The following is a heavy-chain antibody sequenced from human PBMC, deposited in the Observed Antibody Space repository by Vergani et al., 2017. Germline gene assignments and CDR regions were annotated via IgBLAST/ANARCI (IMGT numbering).Heavy chain of an antibody. CDR2: IWYDGSNK. CDR1: GFTFSSYG. V-gene: IGHV3-33*08. CDR3: ARDGMEEGTDY. D-gene: IGHD1-1*01. Sequence: QVQLVESGGGVVQPGRSLRLSCAASGFTFSSYGMHWVRQAPGKGLEWVAVIWYDGSNKYYADSVKGRFTISRDNSKNTLDLQMNSLRAEDTAVYYCARDGMEEGTDYWGQGTLVTVSS. J-gene: IGHJ4*02.